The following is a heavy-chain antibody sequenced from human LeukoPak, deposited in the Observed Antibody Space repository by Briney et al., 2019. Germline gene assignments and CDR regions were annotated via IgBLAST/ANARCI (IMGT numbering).Heavy chain of an antibody. D-gene: IGHD5-18*01. CDR3: ARLGYQNAFDI. Sequence: SETLSLTCAVYGGSFSGYYWSWIRQPPGKGLEWIGEINHSGSTNYNPSLKSRVTISVDTSKNQFSLKLSSVTAADTAVYYCARLGYQNAFDIWGQGTMVTVSS. CDR1: GGSFSGYY. V-gene: IGHV4-34*01. J-gene: IGHJ3*02. CDR2: INHSGST.